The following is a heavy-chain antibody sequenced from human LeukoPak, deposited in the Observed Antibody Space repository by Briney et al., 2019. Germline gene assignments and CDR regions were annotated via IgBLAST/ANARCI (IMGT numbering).Heavy chain of an antibody. V-gene: IGHV3-7*01. J-gene: IGHJ4*02. D-gene: IGHD3-10*01. CDR3: AKDNAYYYADY. CDR1: GFTFSNSW. CDR2: IKEDGSDK. Sequence: QSGGSLRLSCLASGFTFSNSWMTWVRQAPGRGLEWVANIKEDGSDKQYVDSVRGRFTISRDNAKNSLYLQMNSLRAEDTAVYYCAKDNAYYYADYWGQGTLVTVSS.